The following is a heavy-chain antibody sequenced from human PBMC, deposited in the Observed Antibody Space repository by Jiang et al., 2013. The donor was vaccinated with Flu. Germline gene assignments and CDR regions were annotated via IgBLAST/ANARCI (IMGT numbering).Heavy chain of an antibody. CDR2: RSKWYN. Sequence: RSKWYNDYAVSVKSRITINPDTSKNQFSLQLNSVTPEDTAIYYCARGGITGTFDYWGQGTLVTVSS. V-gene: IGHV6-1*01. CDR3: ARGGITGTFDY. J-gene: IGHJ4*02. D-gene: IGHD1/OR15-1a*01.